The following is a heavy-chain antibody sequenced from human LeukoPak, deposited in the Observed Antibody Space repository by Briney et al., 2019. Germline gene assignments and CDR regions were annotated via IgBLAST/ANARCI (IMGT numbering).Heavy chain of an antibody. V-gene: IGHV4-59*01. D-gene: IGHD1-26*01. CDR3: ARLLVGATYFDY. CDR2: IYYSGST. J-gene: IGHJ4*02. CDR1: GGSISTYY. Sequence: SSETLSLTCTVSGGSISTYYWSWIRQPPGKGLEWIGYIYYSGSTNYNPSLKSRVTISVDTSKNQFSLKLSSVTAADTAVYYCARLLVGATYFDYWGQGTLVTVSS.